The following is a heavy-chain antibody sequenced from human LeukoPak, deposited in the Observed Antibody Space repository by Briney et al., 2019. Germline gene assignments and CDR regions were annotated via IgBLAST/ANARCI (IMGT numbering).Heavy chain of an antibody. D-gene: IGHD2-15*01. CDR1: GGSVSTYY. J-gene: IGHJ4*02. CDR2: IYYSGST. CDR3: ASTSGYCSGGNCDSAFDY. Sequence: PSETLSLTCTVSGGSVSTYYWNWIRQPPGKGLEWIGYIYYSGSTNYNPSLKSRLTISVDTSNNQFSLKLSSVTAADTVVYYCASTSGYCSGGNCDSAFDYWAREPWSPSPQ. V-gene: IGHV4-59*02.